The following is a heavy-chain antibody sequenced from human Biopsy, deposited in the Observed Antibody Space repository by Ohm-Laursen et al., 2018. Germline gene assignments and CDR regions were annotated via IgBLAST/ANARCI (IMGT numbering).Heavy chain of an antibody. Sequence: SLRLSCAASGFTSTSYGMHWVRQAPGKGLEWVAVISYDGSGEYYADSLQGRFTISRDNPKNTVDLQMNSLRAEDTAVYFCARDPPNSGYSLDFWGQGTLTTVSS. CDR2: ISYDGSGE. CDR3: ARDPPNSGYSLDF. D-gene: IGHD5-12*01. V-gene: IGHV3-30*03. CDR1: GFTSTSYG. J-gene: IGHJ4*02.